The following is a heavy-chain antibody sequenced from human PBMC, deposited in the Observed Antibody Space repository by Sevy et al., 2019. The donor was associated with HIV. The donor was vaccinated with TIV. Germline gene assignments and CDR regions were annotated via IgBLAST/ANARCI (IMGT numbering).Heavy chain of an antibody. D-gene: IGHD2-21*01. J-gene: IGHJ5*02. CDR2: VSHSRRT. CDR1: GVSLTGYY. V-gene: IGHV4-34*01. Sequence: TLSLTCAVHGVSLTGYYWNWIRQSPGKGLEWIGEVSHSRRTKYNPSLESRVTIELDTSKNQFSLTLDSLTVADTAVYYCARAWGDPPYSDPWGQGTLVTVSS. CDR3: ARAWGDPPYSDP.